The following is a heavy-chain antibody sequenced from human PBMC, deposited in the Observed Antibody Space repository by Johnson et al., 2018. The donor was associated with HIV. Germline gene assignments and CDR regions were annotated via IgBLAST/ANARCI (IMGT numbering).Heavy chain of an antibody. J-gene: IGHJ3*02. CDR1: GFTFDDYG. CDR2: ISGSGGST. CDR3: AKDRRGKQQLVTGNDAFDI. V-gene: IGHV3-23*04. Sequence: VQLVESGGGLVQPGGSLRLSCAASGFTFDDYGMSWVRQAPGKGLEWVSAISGSGGSTYYADSVKGRFTISRDNSKNTLYLQMNSLRAEDTAVYYCAKDRRGKQQLVTGNDAFDIWGQGTMVTVSS. D-gene: IGHD6-13*01.